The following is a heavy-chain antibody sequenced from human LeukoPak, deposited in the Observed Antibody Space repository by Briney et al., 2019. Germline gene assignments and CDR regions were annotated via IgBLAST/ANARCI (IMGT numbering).Heavy chain of an antibody. CDR2: IKQDGSEQ. J-gene: IGHJ3*02. V-gene: IGHV3-7*01. Sequence: GGSLRLSRAASGFTFTTYWMGWVRQAPGKGLEWVANIKQDGSEQYYVDSVKGRFTISRDNAKNSLYLQMNSLRAEDTAVYYCARELAAAGTGYAFDIWGQGTMVTVSS. D-gene: IGHD6-13*01. CDR3: ARELAAAGTGYAFDI. CDR1: GFTFTTYW.